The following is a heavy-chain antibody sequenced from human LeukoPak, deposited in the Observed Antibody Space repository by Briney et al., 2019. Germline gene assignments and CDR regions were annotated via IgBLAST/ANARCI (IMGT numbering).Heavy chain of an antibody. J-gene: IGHJ4*02. D-gene: IGHD6-19*01. V-gene: IGHV3-7*01. Sequence: GGSLRLSCAASGFTFSIYWMSWVRQAPGKGLEWVANIKQDGSEKYYVDSVKGRFTISRDNAKNSLYLQMNSLRAEDTAVYYCAREIAVAGLGYWGQGTLVTVSS. CDR1: GFTFSIYW. CDR3: AREIAVAGLGY. CDR2: IKQDGSEK.